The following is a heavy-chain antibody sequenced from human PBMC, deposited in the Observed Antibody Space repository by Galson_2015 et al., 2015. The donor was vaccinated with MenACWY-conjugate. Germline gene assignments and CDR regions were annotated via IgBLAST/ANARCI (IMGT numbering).Heavy chain of an antibody. V-gene: IGHV3-33*01. Sequence: SLRLSCAASGFTLSSCGMHWVRQAPGKGLEWLAVIWSNGINNYYADSVKGRFTISRDDSKHSLLLQMNSLRVDDTAVYYCARERGLYDAFDIWGQGTMVTVSS. CDR3: ARERGLYDAFDI. J-gene: IGHJ3*02. D-gene: IGHD4/OR15-4a*01. CDR2: IWSNGINN. CDR1: GFTLSSCG.